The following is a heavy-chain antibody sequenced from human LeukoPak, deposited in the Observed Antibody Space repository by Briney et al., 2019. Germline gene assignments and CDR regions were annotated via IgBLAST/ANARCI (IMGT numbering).Heavy chain of an antibody. J-gene: IGHJ4*02. Sequence: ASVKVSCTASGYTFTSHYINWVRQAPGQGLEWMGTINPSSGGTTYAQMFQGRVTMTRDTSTSTVYMEVSSLRSEDTAVYYCARASYTSSLHLDYWGQGTLVTVSS. CDR2: INPSSGGT. CDR3: ARASYTSSLHLDY. CDR1: GYTFTSHY. D-gene: IGHD6-6*01. V-gene: IGHV1-46*01.